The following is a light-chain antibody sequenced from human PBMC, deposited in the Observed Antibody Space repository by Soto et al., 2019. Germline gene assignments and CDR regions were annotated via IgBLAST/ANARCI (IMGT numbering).Light chain of an antibody. V-gene: IGLV1-40*01. CDR2: GDS. Sequence: QSVLTQPPSVSGAPGQRVTISCTGSSSNIGVGYDVYWYQQLPGTAPKLLIYGDSNRPSGVPDRFSGSKSGTSASLAITGLQAEDEADYYCQSYDTSLSGVVFGGGTKVTVL. J-gene: IGLJ2*01. CDR3: QSYDTSLSGVV. CDR1: SSNIGVGYD.